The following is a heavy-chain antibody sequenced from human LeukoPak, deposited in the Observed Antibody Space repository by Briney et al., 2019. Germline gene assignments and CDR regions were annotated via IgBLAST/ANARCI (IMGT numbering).Heavy chain of an antibody. V-gene: IGHV3-11*04. CDR2: ISSSGSTI. Sequence: GGSLRLSCAASGFTFSDYYMSWIRQAPGKGLEWVSYISSSGSTIYYADSVKGRFTISRDNSKNTLYLQMNSLRAEDTAVYYCARGRFNYDNSGYSSFYYWGQGTLVTVSS. J-gene: IGHJ4*02. CDR3: ARGRFNYDNSGYSSFYY. D-gene: IGHD3-22*01. CDR1: GFTFSDYY.